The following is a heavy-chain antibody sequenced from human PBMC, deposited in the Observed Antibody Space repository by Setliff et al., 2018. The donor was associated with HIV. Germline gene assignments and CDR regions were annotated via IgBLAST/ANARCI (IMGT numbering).Heavy chain of an antibody. V-gene: IGHV4-4*07. CDR1: AGAITNYY. CDR2: VHFRGTT. Sequence: PSETLSLTCTVSAGAITNYYWNWIRQAAGKGLEWIRRVHFRGTTTIYSPSIKSQVTMSVDRSKKQFSLRLTSVTAADTALYYCARSGYYWDDAFDIWGQGAMVTVSS. CDR3: ARSGYYWDDAFDI. D-gene: IGHD3-22*01. J-gene: IGHJ3*02.